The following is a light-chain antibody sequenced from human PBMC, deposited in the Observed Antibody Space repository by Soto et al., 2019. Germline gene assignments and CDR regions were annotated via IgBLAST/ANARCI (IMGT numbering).Light chain of an antibody. J-gene: IGKJ1*01. V-gene: IGKV3-20*01. CDR2: AAS. CDR1: QSVSSNY. CDR3: EQYDSSPRT. Sequence: EIVLTQSPGTLSLSPGERATLSCRASQSVSSNYSAWYQQKPGQAPRLLIYAASSRAAGIPDRVSGSGAGTDFTLTISRLEPDDSAVYYCEQYDSSPRTFGQGTKVEIK.